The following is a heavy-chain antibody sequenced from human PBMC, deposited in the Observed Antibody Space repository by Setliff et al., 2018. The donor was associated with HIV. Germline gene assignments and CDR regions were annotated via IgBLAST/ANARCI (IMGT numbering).Heavy chain of an antibody. V-gene: IGHV4-28*03. CDR3: ARGVNFDY. Sequence: PSETLSLTCTVSGYSITNNNYWGWIRQPPGKGLEWIGYIYYSGSTYYNPSLKSRVTMSVDTSKNQFSLKLTSVTAADTAMYFCARGVNFDYWGQGTQVTVSS. CDR1: GYSITNNNY. D-gene: IGHD3-3*01. J-gene: IGHJ4*02. CDR2: IYYSGST.